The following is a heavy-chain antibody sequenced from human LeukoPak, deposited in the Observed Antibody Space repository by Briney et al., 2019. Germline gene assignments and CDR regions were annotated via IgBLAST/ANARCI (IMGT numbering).Heavy chain of an antibody. J-gene: IGHJ4*02. CDR1: GFTFSGHY. Sequence: GGSLRLSCAAFGFTFSGHYMDWVRQAPGKGLEWVGRTRNKANSYTTEYAASVKGRFTISRDDSKNSLYLQMNSLKTEDTAVYYCARGRLYLDYWGQGTLVTVSS. CDR3: ARGRLYLDY. D-gene: IGHD3-22*01. V-gene: IGHV3-72*01. CDR2: TRNKANSYTT.